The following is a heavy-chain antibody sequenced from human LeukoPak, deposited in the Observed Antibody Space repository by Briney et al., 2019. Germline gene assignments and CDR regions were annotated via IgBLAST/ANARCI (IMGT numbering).Heavy chain of an antibody. V-gene: IGHV4-59*12. D-gene: IGHD5-18*01. CDR1: GGSISSYY. Sequence: SETLSLTCTVSGGSISSYYWSWIRQPPGKGLEWIGYIYYSGSTNYNPSLQSRVTMSVDTSKNQISLKLSSVTAADTAVYYCARSSGGYNYGLDYWGQGTLVTVSS. CDR3: ARSSGGYNYGLDY. CDR2: IYYSGST. J-gene: IGHJ4*02.